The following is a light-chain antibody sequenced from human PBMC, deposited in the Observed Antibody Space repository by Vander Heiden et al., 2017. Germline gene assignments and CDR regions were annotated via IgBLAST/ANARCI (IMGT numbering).Light chain of an antibody. V-gene: IGKV1-8*01. J-gene: IGKJ5*01. CDR2: AAS. CDR3: QQDDSYLLT. Sequence: AIRMTQSPSSFSASTGDRVTITCRASQGISSYLAWYQQKPGKAPKLLIYAASTLQSGVPSRFSGSGSGTDFTLTISCLQSEDFATYYCQQDDSYLLTFGQGTRLEIK. CDR1: QGISSY.